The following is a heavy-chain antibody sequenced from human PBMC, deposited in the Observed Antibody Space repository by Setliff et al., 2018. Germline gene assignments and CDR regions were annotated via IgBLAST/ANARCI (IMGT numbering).Heavy chain of an antibody. CDR1: GFTFSSYG. CDR3: ARSSAPIKRDYMDV. Sequence: PGGSLRLSCAVSGFTFSSYGMNWVRQAPGKGLEWLSYISSSSTTIYYADSVKGRFTVSRDNAKNSLYLQMNSLRADDAAVYYCARSSAPIKRDYMDVWGKGTTVTVSS. V-gene: IGHV3-48*01. CDR2: ISSSSTTI. D-gene: IGHD2-2*02. J-gene: IGHJ6*03.